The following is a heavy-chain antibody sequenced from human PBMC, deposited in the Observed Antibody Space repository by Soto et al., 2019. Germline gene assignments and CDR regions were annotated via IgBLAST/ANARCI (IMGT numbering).Heavy chain of an antibody. CDR3: ARVVPAATNWFDP. CDR1: GYSFTSYW. D-gene: IGHD2-2*01. J-gene: IGHJ5*02. Sequence: GESLKISCKGSGYSFTSYWISWVRQVPGKGLEWMGRIDPSDSYTNYSPSFQGHVTISADKSISTAYLQWSSLKASDTAMYYCARVVPAATNWFDPWGQGTLVTVSS. V-gene: IGHV5-10-1*01. CDR2: IDPSDSYT.